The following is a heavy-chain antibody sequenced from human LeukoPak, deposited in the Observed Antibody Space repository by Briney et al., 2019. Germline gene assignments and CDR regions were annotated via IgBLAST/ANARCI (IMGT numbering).Heavy chain of an antibody. J-gene: IGHJ4*02. Sequence: GGSLRLSCGGSGFTFSKYWMSWVRQAPGKGLEWVANIKQDGSEKYYVDSVKGRFTITRDNAKNLLYLQMNSLRAEDTAVYYCVYCSHIKCETTLDYWGQGTLVTVSS. CDR2: IKQDGSEK. V-gene: IGHV3-7*01. CDR3: VYCSHIKCETTLDY. CDR1: GFTFSKYW. D-gene: IGHD2-15*01.